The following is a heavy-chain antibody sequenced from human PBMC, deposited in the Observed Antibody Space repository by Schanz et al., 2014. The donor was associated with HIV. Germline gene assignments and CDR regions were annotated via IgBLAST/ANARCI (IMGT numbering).Heavy chain of an antibody. V-gene: IGHV1-2*02. CDR1: GYTFIDFY. D-gene: IGHD3-9*01. CDR2: ISPYNGDR. Sequence: QVQLVQSGPEVKKPGASVMVSCKASGYTFIDFYIHWVRQAPGQGLDWVGWISPYNGDRKYDQKFQGRVTLTTDTSTNTAYMELRSLRSDDTAVYYCAKGQDWPGPQLDHWGHGSLVIVSS. J-gene: IGHJ4*03. CDR3: AKGQDWPGPQLDH.